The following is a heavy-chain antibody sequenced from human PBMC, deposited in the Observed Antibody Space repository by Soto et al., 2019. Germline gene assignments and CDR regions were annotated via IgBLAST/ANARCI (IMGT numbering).Heavy chain of an antibody. CDR1: GFTFSSYA. CDR3: AREDSSRYYYYDGMDV. V-gene: IGHV3-30-3*01. D-gene: IGHD6-13*01. CDR2: ISYDGSNK. Sequence: QVQLVESGGGVVQPGRSLRLSCAASGFTFSSYAMHWVRQAPGKGLEWVAVISYDGSNKYYADSVKGRFTISRDNSKNTLYLQMNSLRAEDTAVYYCAREDSSRYYYYDGMDVWGQGTTGTVSS. J-gene: IGHJ6*02.